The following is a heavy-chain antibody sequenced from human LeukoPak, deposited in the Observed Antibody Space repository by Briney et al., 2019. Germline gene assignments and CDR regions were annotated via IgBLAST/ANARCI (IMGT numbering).Heavy chain of an antibody. Sequence: GGSLRLSCAASGFAFSDSAMHWVRQASGKGLEWVGRIRRKANDYATTYAASVRGRFTISRDNAKNSLYLQMNSLRAEDTAVYYCARDRGVPDVDYWGQGTLVTVSS. V-gene: IGHV3-73*01. CDR3: ARDRGVPDVDY. D-gene: IGHD1-1*01. CDR2: IRRKANDYAT. CDR1: GFAFSDSA. J-gene: IGHJ4*02.